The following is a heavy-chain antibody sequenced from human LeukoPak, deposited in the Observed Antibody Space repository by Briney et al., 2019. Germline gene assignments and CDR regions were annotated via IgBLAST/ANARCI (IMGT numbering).Heavy chain of an antibody. Sequence: ASVKVSCKASGYTFTAYYMHWVRQAPGQGLEWMGWINPNNGDTNYAQKFQDRVTMTRDTSISTAYMELSRLRSDDTAVYYCARRRDLYSGSYYPFDYWGQGTLVTVSS. J-gene: IGHJ4*02. V-gene: IGHV1-2*02. CDR2: INPNNGDT. CDR3: ARRRDLYSGSYYPFDY. D-gene: IGHD1-26*01. CDR1: GYTFTAYY.